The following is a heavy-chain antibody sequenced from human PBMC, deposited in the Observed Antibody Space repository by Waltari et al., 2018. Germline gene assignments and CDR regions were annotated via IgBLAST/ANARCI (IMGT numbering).Heavy chain of an antibody. CDR1: GGSISSYY. CDR3: AAQPHCSGGSCYRRTYYYYMDV. D-gene: IGHD2-15*01. CDR2: IYYRGST. Sequence: QVQLQESGPGLVKPSETLSLTCTVSGGSISSYYWSWIRQPPGKGLEWIGYIYYRGSTNYNPSLKSRVTISVDTSKNQFSLKLSSVTAADTAVYYCAAQPHCSGGSCYRRTYYYYMDVWGKGTTVTVSS. J-gene: IGHJ6*03. V-gene: IGHV4-59*01.